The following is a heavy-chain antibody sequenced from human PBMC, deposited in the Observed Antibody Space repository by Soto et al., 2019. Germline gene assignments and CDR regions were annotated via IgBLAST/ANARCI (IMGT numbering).Heavy chain of an antibody. J-gene: IGHJ3*02. CDR1: GGTFSSYA. CDR2: IIPIFGTA. CDR3: ATCSSTSCYTADDAFDI. V-gene: IGHV1-69*01. D-gene: IGHD2-2*02. Sequence: QVQLVQSGAEVKKPGSSVKVSCKASGGTFSSYAISWVRQAPGQGLEWMGGIIPIFGTANYVQEFQGRVTITADESTSTAYMELSSMRSEDTAVYYCATCSSTSCYTADDAFDIWGKGTMVTVSS.